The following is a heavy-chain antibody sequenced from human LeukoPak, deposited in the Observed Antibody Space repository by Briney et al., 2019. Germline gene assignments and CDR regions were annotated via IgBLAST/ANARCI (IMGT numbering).Heavy chain of an antibody. CDR2: IKQDGSDK. D-gene: IGHD6-6*01. J-gene: IGHJ4*02. CDR3: ARDRSSFFFDY. Sequence: GGSLRLSCAASEFTFSSYAMSWVRQAPGKGLEWVANIKQDGSDKYYVDSVKGRFTISRDNAKNSLSLQLNSLRAEDTAVYYCARDRSSFFFDYWGQGTLVTVSS. CDR1: EFTFSSYA. V-gene: IGHV3-7*01.